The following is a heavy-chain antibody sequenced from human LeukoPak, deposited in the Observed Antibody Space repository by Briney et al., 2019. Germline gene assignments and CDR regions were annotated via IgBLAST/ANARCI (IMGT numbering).Heavy chain of an antibody. V-gene: IGHV3-9*01. CDR3: AKAVGWGLGSPYYFDY. CDR1: GFTFDDYA. Sequence: GGSLRLSCAASGFTFDDYAMHWVRQAPGKGLEWVSGISWNSGSIGYADSVKGRFTISRDNAKNSLYLQMNSLRAEDTALHYCAKAVGWGLGSPYYFDYWGQGTLVTVSS. D-gene: IGHD1-26*01. CDR2: ISWNSGSI. J-gene: IGHJ4*02.